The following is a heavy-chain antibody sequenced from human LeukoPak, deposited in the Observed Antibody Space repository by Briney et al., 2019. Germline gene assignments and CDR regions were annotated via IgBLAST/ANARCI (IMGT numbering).Heavy chain of an antibody. CDR2: ISSSGSTI. V-gene: IGHV3-11*01. D-gene: IGHD2-15*01. CDR1: GFTFSDYY. Sequence: GGSLRLSCAAAGFTFSDYYMSWIGQAPGKGLEWVSYISSSGSTIYYADSVKGRFTISRDNAKNSLYLQMSSLRAEDTAVYFCARGFTPGFVDYWGQGTLVTVSS. CDR3: ARGFTPGFVDY. J-gene: IGHJ4*02.